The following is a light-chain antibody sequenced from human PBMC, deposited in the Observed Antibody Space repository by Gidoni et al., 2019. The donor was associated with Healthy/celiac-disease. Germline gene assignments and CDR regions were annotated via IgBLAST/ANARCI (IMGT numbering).Light chain of an antibody. Sequence: DIQLTPSPSTLSASVGYRVTITCRASQSMSSWLAWYQQKPGKAPKLLIYDASRLESGVPSRFSGSGSATEFTLTISSLQPDDFATYYCQQYNSYRFGQGTRLEIK. CDR3: QQYNSYR. J-gene: IGKJ5*01. CDR1: QSMSSW. CDR2: DAS. V-gene: IGKV1-5*01.